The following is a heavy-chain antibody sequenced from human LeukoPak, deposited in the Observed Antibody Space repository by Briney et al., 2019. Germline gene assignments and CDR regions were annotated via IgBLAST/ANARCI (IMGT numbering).Heavy chain of an antibody. V-gene: IGHV3-30*18. D-gene: IGHD6-6*01. Sequence: GRSLRLSCAASGFTFSSYGMHWVCQAPGKGLEWVAVIWYGGSNKYYADSVKGRFTISRDNSKNTLYLQMNSLRAEDTAVYYCAKDDGKYSSSPEYWGQGTLVTVSS. J-gene: IGHJ4*02. CDR2: IWYGGSNK. CDR3: AKDDGKYSSSPEY. CDR1: GFTFSSYG.